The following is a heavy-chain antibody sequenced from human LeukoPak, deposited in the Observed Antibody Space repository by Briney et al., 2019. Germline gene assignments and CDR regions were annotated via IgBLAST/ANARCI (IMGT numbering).Heavy chain of an antibody. Sequence: SVKVSCKASGGTFSSYVISWVRQAPRQGLEWMGRIIPIFGTTSYALKFQGRVTITTDESTSTAYMELSSLRSDDTAVYYCASFELGSGSYPFDYWGQGTLVTVSS. D-gene: IGHD1-26*01. CDR3: ASFELGSGSYPFDY. J-gene: IGHJ4*02. CDR1: GGTFSSYV. V-gene: IGHV1-69*05. CDR2: IIPIFGTT.